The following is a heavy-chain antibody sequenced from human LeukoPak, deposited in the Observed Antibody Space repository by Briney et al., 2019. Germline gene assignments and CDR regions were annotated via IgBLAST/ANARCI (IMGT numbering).Heavy chain of an antibody. CDR1: GGTFSSYA. Sequence: SVKVSCKASGGTFSSYAISWVRQAPGQGLEWMGGIIPIFGTANYAQKFQGRVTITADESTSTAYMELSRLRSDDTAVYYCARVGSDSSGWRRFDYWGQGTLVTVSS. V-gene: IGHV1-69*13. CDR2: IIPIFGTA. CDR3: ARVGSDSSGWRRFDY. D-gene: IGHD6-19*01. J-gene: IGHJ4*02.